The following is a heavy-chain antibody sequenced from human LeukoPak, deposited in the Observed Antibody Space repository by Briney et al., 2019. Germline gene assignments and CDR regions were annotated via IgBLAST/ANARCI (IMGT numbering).Heavy chain of an antibody. V-gene: IGHV1-2*02. CDR3: ARISRVRGVITAFDY. Sequence: GASVQVSCKASGYTFTGHYMHWVRQAPGQGLERIGWINPNSCRTNYPQKFQGRVTMTRDTSISTAYMELSRLRSDDTAVYYCARISRVRGVITAFDYWGQGTMVTVSS. CDR2: INPNSCRT. D-gene: IGHD3-10*01. J-gene: IGHJ4*02. CDR1: GYTFTGHY.